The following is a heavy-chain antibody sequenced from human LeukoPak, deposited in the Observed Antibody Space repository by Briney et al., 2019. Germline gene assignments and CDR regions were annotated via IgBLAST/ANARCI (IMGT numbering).Heavy chain of an antibody. J-gene: IGHJ3*02. Sequence: PSETLSLTCTVSGDSISSNYYWGWIRQPPGKGLEWIGNIFYSGSTYYSPSLKSRVTISLDTSRNQFSLKLNSVTAADTAVYYCAKSNGYGLVDIWGQGTMVTVSS. CDR1: GDSISSNYY. V-gene: IGHV4-39*07. CDR2: IFYSGST. D-gene: IGHD3-10*01. CDR3: AKSNGYGLVDI.